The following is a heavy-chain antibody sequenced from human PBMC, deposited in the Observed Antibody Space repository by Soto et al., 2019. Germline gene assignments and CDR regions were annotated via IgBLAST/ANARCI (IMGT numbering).Heavy chain of an antibody. CDR1: GGSISSSSYY. J-gene: IGHJ4*02. D-gene: IGHD6-6*01. CDR2: IYYSGST. Sequence: PSETLSLTCTVSGGSISSSSYYWGWIRQPPGKGLEWIGSIYYSGSTYYNPSLKSRVTISVDTSKNQFSLKLSSVTAADTAVYYCARNFKSSFDYWGRGTLVTVSS. V-gene: IGHV4-39*01. CDR3: ARNFKSSFDY.